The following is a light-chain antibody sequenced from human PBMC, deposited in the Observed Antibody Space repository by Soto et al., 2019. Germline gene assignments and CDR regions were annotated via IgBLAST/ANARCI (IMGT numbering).Light chain of an antibody. Sequence: QSVLTQPPSASGTPGQRVTISCSGSSSNIAPNTVNWYQHLPGAAPQLLIFANDRRPSGVPGRFSGSRSGTSASLAISGLQSEDEADYYCAAWDDSLNGYVFGTGTKVTVL. CDR1: SSNIAPNT. J-gene: IGLJ1*01. V-gene: IGLV1-44*01. CDR3: AAWDDSLNGYV. CDR2: AND.